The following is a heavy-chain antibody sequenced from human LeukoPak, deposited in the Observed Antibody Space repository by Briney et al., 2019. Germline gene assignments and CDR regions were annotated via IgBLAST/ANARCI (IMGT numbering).Heavy chain of an antibody. J-gene: IGHJ4*02. Sequence: TRYSPSFQGQVTISADKSISTAYLQWSSLKASDTAMYYCARAGNSNYSPFDYWGQGTLVTVSS. V-gene: IGHV5-51*01. D-gene: IGHD4-11*01. CDR2: T. CDR3: ARAGNSNYSPFDY.